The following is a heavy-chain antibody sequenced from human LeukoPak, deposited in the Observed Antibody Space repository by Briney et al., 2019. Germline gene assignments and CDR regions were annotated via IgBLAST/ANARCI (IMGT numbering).Heavy chain of an antibody. V-gene: IGHV1-18*01. D-gene: IGHD6-6*01. Sequence: ASVNVSFKASVYTFTIYGISWVRQAPGQGLEWMGWISAYNGNTNYAQKLQGRVTMTTDTSTSTAYMELRSLRSDDTAVYYCARDYTSSSSSGYWGQGTLVTVSS. CDR1: VYTFTIYG. CDR3: ARDYTSSSSSGY. CDR2: ISAYNGNT. J-gene: IGHJ4*02.